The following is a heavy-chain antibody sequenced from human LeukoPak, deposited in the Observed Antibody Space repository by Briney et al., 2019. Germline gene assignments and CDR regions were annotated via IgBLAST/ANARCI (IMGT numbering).Heavy chain of an antibody. CDR1: GFTFSSHA. Sequence: PGGFLRLSCAASGFTFSSHAMSWVRQAPGKGLEWVSTISGSGGKTYYADSVKGRFTISRDNSKNTLYLQMNSLRADDTAVYYCAKKWRQPVPPYLDYWGQGTRVTVSS. D-gene: IGHD5-12*01. V-gene: IGHV3-23*01. CDR3: AKKWRQPVPPYLDY. J-gene: IGHJ4*02. CDR2: ISGSGGKT.